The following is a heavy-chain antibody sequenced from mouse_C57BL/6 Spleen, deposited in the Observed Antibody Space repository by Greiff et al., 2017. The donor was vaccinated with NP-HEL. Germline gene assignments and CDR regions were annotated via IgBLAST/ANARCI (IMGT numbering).Heavy chain of an antibody. V-gene: IGHV1-53*01. CDR1: GYTFTSYW. D-gene: IGHD2-5*01. J-gene: IGHJ4*01. Sequence: QVQLQQPGTELVKPGASVKLSCKASGYTFTSYWMHWVKQRPGQGLEWIGYINPSNGGNNYNEKFKSKATLTVDKSSSTAYMQISRLTSEASAVHYCARGYYSNYGAMDYWSQGTSVTGAS. CDR3: ARGYYSNYGAMDY. CDR2: INPSNGGN.